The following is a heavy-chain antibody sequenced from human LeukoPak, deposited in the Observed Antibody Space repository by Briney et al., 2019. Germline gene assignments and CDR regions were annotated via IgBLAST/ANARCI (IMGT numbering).Heavy chain of an antibody. CDR2: ISAYNGNT. Sequence: ASVKVSCKASGYTFTSYGINWVRQAPGQGLEWMGWISAYNGNTNYAQKLQGRVTMTADTSTSTAYMELRSLRSDDTAVYYCARDLDQYSGRYGGFGHDFWGQGTLVTVSS. J-gene: IGHJ4*02. CDR1: GYTFTSYG. D-gene: IGHD1-26*01. V-gene: IGHV1-18*01. CDR3: ARDLDQYSGRYGGFGHDF.